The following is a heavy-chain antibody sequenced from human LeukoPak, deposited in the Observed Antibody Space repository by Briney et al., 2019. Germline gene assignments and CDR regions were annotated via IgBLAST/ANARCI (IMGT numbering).Heavy chain of an antibody. CDR3: ARARVGYYDSSFPLYFDY. V-gene: IGHV3-9*01. CDR1: GFTFDDYA. J-gene: IGHJ4*02. CDR2: ISWNSGSI. Sequence: GGSLRLSCAASGFTFDDYAMHWVRQAPGKGLEWVSGISWNSGSIGYADSVKGRFTISRDNAKNSLYLQMNSLRTDDTAVYYCARARVGYYDSSFPLYFDYWGQGSLVTVSS. D-gene: IGHD3-22*01.